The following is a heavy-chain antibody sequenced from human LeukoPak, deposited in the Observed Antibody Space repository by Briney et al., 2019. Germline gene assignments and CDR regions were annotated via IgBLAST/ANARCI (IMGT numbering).Heavy chain of an antibody. J-gene: IGHJ4*02. CDR1: GYTFTDYY. V-gene: IGHV1-2*02. D-gene: IGHD3-22*01. Sequence: ASVKLSCKASGYTFTDYYMHWVRQAPGQGLEWMGWINPNSGGTNYAQKFQGRVTMTRDTSISTAYMELSRLRSDDTAVYYCARASYYYDSSGYPGYDFDYWGQGTLVTVSS. CDR2: INPNSGGT. CDR3: ARASYYYDSSGYPGYDFDY.